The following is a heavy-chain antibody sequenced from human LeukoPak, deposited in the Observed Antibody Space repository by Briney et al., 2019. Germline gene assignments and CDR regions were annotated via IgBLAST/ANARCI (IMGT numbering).Heavy chain of an antibody. CDR1: GGSVSSYY. CDR2: IYTSGST. V-gene: IGHV4-4*07. CDR3: ARDRYFYDTTGPPLDI. Sequence: SETLSLTCTFSGGSVSSYYWSWIRQPAGKGLEWIGRIYTSGSTNYNPSLKSRVTMSVDTSKNQFSLRLSSVTAADTAVYYCARDRYFYDTTGPPLDIWGQGTMVTVSS. J-gene: IGHJ3*02. D-gene: IGHD3-22*01.